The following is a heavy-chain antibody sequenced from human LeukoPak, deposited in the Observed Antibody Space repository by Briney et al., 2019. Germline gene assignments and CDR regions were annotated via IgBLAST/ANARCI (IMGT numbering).Heavy chain of an antibody. CDR1: GYTFTSCG. CDR3: ARGLGIAARAPFDY. J-gene: IGHJ4*02. V-gene: IGHV1-18*01. CDR2: ISAYNGNT. D-gene: IGHD6-6*01. Sequence: ASVKVSCKASGYTFTSCGISWVRQAPGQGLEWMGWISAYNGNTNYAQKLQGRVTVTTDTSTSTAYMELRSLRSDDTAVYYCARGLGIAARAPFDYWGQGTLVTVSS.